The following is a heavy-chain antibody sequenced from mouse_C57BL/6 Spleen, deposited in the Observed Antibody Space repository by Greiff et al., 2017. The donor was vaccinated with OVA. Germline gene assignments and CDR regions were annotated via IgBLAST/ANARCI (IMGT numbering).Heavy chain of an antibody. CDR2: IHPNSGST. Sequence: VQLQQPGAELVKPGASVKLSCKASGYTFTSYWMHWVKQRPGQGLEWIGMIHPNSGSTNYNEKFKSKATLTVDKSSSTAYMQLSILTCEDSAVYYGAYGAVVAPLPMDYWGQGTSVTVSS. V-gene: IGHV1-64*01. J-gene: IGHJ4*01. D-gene: IGHD1-1*01. CDR3: AYGAVVAPLPMDY. CDR1: GYTFTSYW.